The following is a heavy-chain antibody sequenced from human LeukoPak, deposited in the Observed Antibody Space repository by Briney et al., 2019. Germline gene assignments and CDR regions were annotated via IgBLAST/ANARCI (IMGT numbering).Heavy chain of an antibody. CDR1: GYTFTGYY. V-gene: IGHV1-2*02. J-gene: IGHJ4*02. CDR2: INPNSGGT. Sequence: ASVKVSCRASGYTFTGYYMHWVRQAPGQGLEWMGWINPNSGGTNYAQKFQGRVTMTRDTSISTAYMELSRLRSDDTAVYYCARDRRYCSSTSCQPYYFDYWGQGTLVTVSS. D-gene: IGHD2-2*01. CDR3: ARDRRYCSSTSCQPYYFDY.